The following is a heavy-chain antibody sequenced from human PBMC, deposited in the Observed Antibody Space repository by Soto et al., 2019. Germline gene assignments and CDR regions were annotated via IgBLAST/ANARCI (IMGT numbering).Heavy chain of an antibody. V-gene: IGHV3-9*01. CDR1: GFTFDDYA. J-gene: IGHJ4*02. D-gene: IGHD3-22*01. CDR3: AKGVVVITTLGHFDY. Sequence: EVQLVEAGGGLVQPGRSLRLSCAASGFTFDDYAMQWVRQAPGKGLGWGSGISWNSGSIGYADSVKGRFTIARDNAKNSPYLQMNSLRAEDTALYYCAKGVVVITTLGHFDYWGQGSLVTVSS. CDR2: ISWNSGSI.